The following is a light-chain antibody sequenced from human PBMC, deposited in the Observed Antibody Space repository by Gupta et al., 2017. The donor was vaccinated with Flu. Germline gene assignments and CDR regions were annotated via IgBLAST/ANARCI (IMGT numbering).Light chain of an antibody. V-gene: IGKV2-28*01. CDR1: QSRLQSSVNNS. Sequence: CRSSQSRLQSSVNNSLDWFLQKTAQSPQLLIYLGSTRASRVPDKFSGSGSATDFTLKISRVEADDVAIYYCRQALQTPSVTFGGGTKVEI. CDR3: RQALQTPSVT. J-gene: IGKJ4*01. CDR2: LGS.